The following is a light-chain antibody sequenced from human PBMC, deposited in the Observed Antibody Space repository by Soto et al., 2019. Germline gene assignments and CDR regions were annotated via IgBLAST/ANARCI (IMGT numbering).Light chain of an antibody. CDR3: QVRSDWPPFKYT. CDR2: ETS. Sequence: EIVLTQSPATLSLSAGERVTLSCRSSQSVDTMVAWYQQQVGRTPRLLIYETSSRATGVPVRFRGSGSGTDFTLTISRLEPEDFAIYFCQVRSDWPPFKYTFGQGTKLEVK. V-gene: IGKV3-11*01. J-gene: IGKJ2*01. CDR1: QSVDTM.